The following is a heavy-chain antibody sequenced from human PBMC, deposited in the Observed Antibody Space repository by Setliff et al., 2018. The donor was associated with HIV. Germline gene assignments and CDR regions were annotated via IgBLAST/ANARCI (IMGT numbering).Heavy chain of an antibody. D-gene: IGHD3-10*01. Sequence: PSETLSLTCTVSGGSLGGYYWSWIRQPAGKRLEWIGRIFASGTTNCNPSLKSRVSMSIDTSKDQFSLNLNSVTAADTAVYFCARDRSNYGSGSSAYNWFDPWGLGTLVTVSS. CDR3: ARDRSNYGSGSSAYNWFDP. CDR2: IFASGTT. CDR1: GGSLGGYY. J-gene: IGHJ5*02. V-gene: IGHV4-4*07.